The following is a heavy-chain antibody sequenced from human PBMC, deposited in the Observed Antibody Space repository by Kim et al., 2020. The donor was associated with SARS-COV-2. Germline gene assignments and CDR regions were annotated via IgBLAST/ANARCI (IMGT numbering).Heavy chain of an antibody. J-gene: IGHJ4*02. CDR2: ISGDGDTT. D-gene: IGHD7-27*01. Sequence: GSLRLSCAASGFTFSTYAMTWVRQAPGKGLEWVSAISGDGDTTFYGDSVKGRFTVSRDNSKNTLYLQMNSLRAEDTAVYYCADRGPNWGLIDSWGQGT. CDR1: GFTFSTYA. V-gene: IGHV3-23*01. CDR3: ADRGPNWGLIDS.